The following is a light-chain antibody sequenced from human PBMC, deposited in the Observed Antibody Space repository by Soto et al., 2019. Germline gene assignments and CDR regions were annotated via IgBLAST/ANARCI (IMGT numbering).Light chain of an antibody. Sequence: DIQMTQSPSSVSASVGDRVTITCRTSQTISTYLNWYQQKPGKAPKLLIYAASSLQSGVPSRFSGSGSGTDFTLTISSLQPEDFATYYCQQGHSNPITLGQGTRLEIK. V-gene: IGKV1-39*01. CDR3: QQGHSNPIT. J-gene: IGKJ5*01. CDR2: AAS. CDR1: QTISTY.